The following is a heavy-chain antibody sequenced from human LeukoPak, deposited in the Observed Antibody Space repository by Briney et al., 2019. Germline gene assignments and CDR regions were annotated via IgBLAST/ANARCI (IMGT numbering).Heavy chain of an antibody. CDR3: ARDSRDGYNYFGAFDI. CDR2: IKQDGSEK. Sequence: GGSLRLSCAASGFTFSSYWMSWVRQAPGKGLEWVANIKQDGSEKYYVDSVKGRFTISRDNAKNSLYLQMNSLRAEDTAVYYCARDSRDGYNYFGAFDIWGQGTMVTVSS. J-gene: IGHJ3*02. D-gene: IGHD5-24*01. V-gene: IGHV3-7*01. CDR1: GFTFSSYW.